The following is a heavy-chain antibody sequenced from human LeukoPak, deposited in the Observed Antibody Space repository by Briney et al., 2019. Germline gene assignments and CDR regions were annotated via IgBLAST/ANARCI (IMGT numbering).Heavy chain of an antibody. CDR3: ARDPGAGYFDY. CDR1: GFTFSSYW. CDR2: IKQDGSEK. J-gene: IGHJ4*02. V-gene: IGHV3-7*01. Sequence: PGGSLRLSCAASGFTFSSYWMRWVGQAPGKGLEGGANIKQDGSEKYYVDSVKGRFTISRDKAKNSLYLQMNSLRAEDTAVYYCARDPGAGYFDYWGQGTLVTVSS. D-gene: IGHD1-26*01.